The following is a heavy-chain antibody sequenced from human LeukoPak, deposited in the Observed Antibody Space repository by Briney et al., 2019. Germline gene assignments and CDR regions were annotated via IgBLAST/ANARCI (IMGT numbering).Heavy chain of an antibody. V-gene: IGHV3-30*18. Sequence: GGSLRLSCAASGFTFSNYGIHWVRQAPGKGLEWVAVISYDGSNTYYADSVKGRFTISRDNSKNTLYLQMNSLRAEDTAVYYCAKDQGQIVATKYHYYGMDVWGQGTTVTVSS. J-gene: IGHJ6*02. D-gene: IGHD5-12*01. CDR2: ISYDGSNT. CDR3: AKDQGQIVATKYHYYGMDV. CDR1: GFTFSNYG.